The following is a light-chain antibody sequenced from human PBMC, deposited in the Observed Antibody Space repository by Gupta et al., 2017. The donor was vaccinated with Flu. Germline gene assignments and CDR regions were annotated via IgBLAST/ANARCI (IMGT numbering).Light chain of an antibody. J-gene: IGLJ2*01. CDR3: AAWDDSLSVHVV. CDR2: RNN. V-gene: IGLV1-47*01. Sequence: SANIGSNYVYWYQQLPGTAPKLLIYRNNQRPSGVPDRFSGSKSGTSASLAISGPRSEDEADYYCAAWDDSLSVHVVFGGGTKLTVL. CDR1: SANIGSNY.